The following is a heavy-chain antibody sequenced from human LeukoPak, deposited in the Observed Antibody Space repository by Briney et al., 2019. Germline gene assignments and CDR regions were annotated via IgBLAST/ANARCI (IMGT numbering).Heavy chain of an antibody. CDR3: ARDVVTVTKGFDI. Sequence: PSETLSLTCTVSGGFISTYYWSWIRQSPGKGLEWIGYIYYSGISNYSPSLKSRVTISIDTSKNQFSLKLSSVTAADTAVYYCARDVVTVTKGFDIWGQGTMVSVSS. CDR2: IYYSGIS. J-gene: IGHJ3*02. D-gene: IGHD4-17*01. V-gene: IGHV4-59*01. CDR1: GGFISTYY.